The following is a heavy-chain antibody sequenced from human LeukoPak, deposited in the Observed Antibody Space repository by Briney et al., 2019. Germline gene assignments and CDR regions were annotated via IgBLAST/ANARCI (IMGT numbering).Heavy chain of an antibody. J-gene: IGHJ4*02. CDR1: GFTFSDYY. CDR2: ISSSDTYT. Sequence: GGSLRLSCAASGFTFSDYYMSWIRQAPGKGLEWVSYISSSDTYTNYADSVKGRFTISRDNAKNTLFLQMNSLRAEDTAVYYCARVRGYDTSDYDYWGQGTLVTVSS. D-gene: IGHD3-22*01. V-gene: IGHV3-11*06. CDR3: ARVRGYDTSDYDY.